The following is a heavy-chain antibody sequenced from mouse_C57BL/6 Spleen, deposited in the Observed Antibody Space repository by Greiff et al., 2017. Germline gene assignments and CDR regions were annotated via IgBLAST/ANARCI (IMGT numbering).Heavy chain of an antibody. V-gene: IGHV1-55*01. CDR2: IYPGSGST. J-gene: IGHJ3*01. CDR3: AREGYDYDLAWFAY. CDR1: GYTFTSYW. D-gene: IGHD2-4*01. Sequence: VQLQQPGAELVKPGASVKMSCKASGYTFTSYWITWVKQRPGQGLEWIGDIYPGSGSTNYNEKFKSKATLTVDTSSSTAYMQLSSLTSEDSAVYYCAREGYDYDLAWFAYWGQGTLVTVSA.